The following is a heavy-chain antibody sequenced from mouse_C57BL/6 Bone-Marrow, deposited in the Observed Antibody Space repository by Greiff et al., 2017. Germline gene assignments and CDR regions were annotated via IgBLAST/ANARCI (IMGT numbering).Heavy chain of an antibody. CDR1: GYTFTSYW. CDR3: AGYYSNYGFAY. V-gene: IGHV1-59*01. CDR2: IDPSDSYT. Sequence: QVQLKQPGAELVRPGTSVKLSCKASGYTFTSYWMHWVKQRPGQGLEWIGVIDPSDSYTNYNQKFKGKATLTVDTSSSTAYMQLSSLTSEDSAVYYCAGYYSNYGFAYWGQGTLVTVSA. D-gene: IGHD2-5*01. J-gene: IGHJ3*01.